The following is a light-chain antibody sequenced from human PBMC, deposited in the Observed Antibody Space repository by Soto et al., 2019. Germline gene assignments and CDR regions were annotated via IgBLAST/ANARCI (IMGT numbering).Light chain of an antibody. J-gene: IGKJ1*01. CDR2: EAS. Sequence: DIQMTQSPSTLSASVGDRVTITCRASQNINTWLAWYQQKPGKAPNLLSYEASSLESGVPPRFSGRRSGTEFTLIISSLQPDDFATYYCQQYYSKAGTFGQGTKVEIK. CDR3: QQYYSKAGT. CDR1: QNINTW. V-gene: IGKV1-5*03.